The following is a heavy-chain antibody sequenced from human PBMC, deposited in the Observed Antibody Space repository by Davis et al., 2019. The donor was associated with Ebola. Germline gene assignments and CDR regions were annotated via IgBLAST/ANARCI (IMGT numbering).Heavy chain of an antibody. CDR1: GYSFSTYW. Sequence: GESLKISCQGSGYSFSTYWIGWVRQMPGRGLEWMGLIYPGDSDTRYSPSFQGQVTISADKSISTAYLQWRSLKASDTAMYYCARRYSDSRAFDYWGHGTLVTVSS. D-gene: IGHD3-16*02. CDR3: ARRYSDSRAFDY. V-gene: IGHV5-51*01. CDR2: IYPGDSDT. J-gene: IGHJ4*01.